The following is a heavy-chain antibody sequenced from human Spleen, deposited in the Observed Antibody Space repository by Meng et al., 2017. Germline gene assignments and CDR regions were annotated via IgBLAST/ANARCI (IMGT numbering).Heavy chain of an antibody. CDR1: GGSISSSNW. D-gene: IGHD4-11*01. V-gene: IGHV4-4*02. CDR3: ARGPTTMAHDFDY. CDR2: INHSGST. Sequence: QVQLQESGPGLVKPSGTLSLTWAVAGGSISSSNWWSWVRQPPGKGLEWIGEINHSGSTNYNPSLESRATISVDTSQNNLSLKLSSVTAADSAVYYCARGPTTMAHDFDYWGQGTLVTVSS. J-gene: IGHJ4*02.